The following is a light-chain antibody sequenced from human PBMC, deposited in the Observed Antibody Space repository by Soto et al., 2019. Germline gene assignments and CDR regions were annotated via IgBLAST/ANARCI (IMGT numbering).Light chain of an antibody. Sequence: EIVLTQSPGTLSLSPVQRATLSCRASQRLSASDIAWYQQKPGQTPRLLIYGASNRATGSPARFSGSGSGTDFTLTISSLEPEDVAVYYCQQRSNWPPLTFGQGTKVDI. J-gene: IGKJ1*01. CDR1: QRLSASD. CDR2: GAS. V-gene: IGKV3-11*01. CDR3: QQRSNWPPLT.